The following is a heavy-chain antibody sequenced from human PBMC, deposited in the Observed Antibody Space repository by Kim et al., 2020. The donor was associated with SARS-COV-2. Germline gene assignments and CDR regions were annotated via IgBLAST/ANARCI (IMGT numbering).Heavy chain of an antibody. Sequence: GGSLRLSCAASGFTFSSYGMHWVRQAPGKGLEWVTFISYDGTDKYYADSVKGGFTISRDNSKNTLYLQMNTLIPEDSTAYYRAKQSSRPEYHSYNGMDV. CDR1: GFTFSSYG. V-gene: IGHV3-30*18. J-gene: IGHJ6*01. D-gene: IGHD6-19*01. CDR2: ISYDGTDK. CDR3: AKQSSRPEYHSYNGMDV.